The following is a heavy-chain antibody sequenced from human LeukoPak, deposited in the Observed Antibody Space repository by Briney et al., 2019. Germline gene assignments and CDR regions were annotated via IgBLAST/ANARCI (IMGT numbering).Heavy chain of an antibody. CDR1: GFTFSSYE. CDR2: ISSSGSTI. V-gene: IGHV3-48*03. Sequence: PGGSLRLSCAASGFTFSSYEMNWVRQAPGKGLEWVSYISSSGSTIYYADSVKGRFTISRDNAKNSLYLQMNSLRAEDTAVYYCARGPYQLLPFDYWGQGTLVTVSS. J-gene: IGHJ4*02. CDR3: ARGPYQLLPFDY. D-gene: IGHD2-2*01.